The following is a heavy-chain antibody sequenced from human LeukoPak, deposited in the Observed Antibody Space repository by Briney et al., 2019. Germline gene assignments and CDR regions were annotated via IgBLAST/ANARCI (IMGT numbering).Heavy chain of an antibody. CDR1: GFTFSSYS. V-gene: IGHV3-21*01. CDR2: ISSSSSYI. CDR3: ARDHYRAVTASDY. Sequence: PGGSLRLSCAASGFTFSSYSMNWVRQAPGKGLEWVSSISSSSSYIYYADSVKGRFTISRDNAKNSLYLQMNSLRAEDTAVYYCARDHYRAVTASDYWGQGTLVTVSS. J-gene: IGHJ4*02. D-gene: IGHD4-11*01.